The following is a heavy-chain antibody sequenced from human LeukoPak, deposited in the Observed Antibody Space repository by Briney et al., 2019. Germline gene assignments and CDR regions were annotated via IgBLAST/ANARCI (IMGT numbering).Heavy chain of an antibody. CDR3: ARDPARGNYPY. CDR2: IKQDGSVT. V-gene: IGHV3-7*01. CDR1: GFTLSDFW. D-gene: IGHD1-7*01. Sequence: GGSLRLSCAASGFTLSDFWMTWDRQAPGKALEWVANIKQDGSVTNHVESVRGRFTISRDNPKNSLYLQMNSLGVEDTAVYYCARDPARGNYPYWGQGTLVTVSS. J-gene: IGHJ4*02.